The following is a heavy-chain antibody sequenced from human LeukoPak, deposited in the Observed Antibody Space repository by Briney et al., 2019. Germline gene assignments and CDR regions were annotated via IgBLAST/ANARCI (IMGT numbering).Heavy chain of an antibody. J-gene: IGHJ4*02. D-gene: IGHD3-22*01. CDR3: AKRDVVIRVILVGFHKEAYYFYS. CDR2: ISDSGGRT. Sequence: PGGSLRLSCAVSGITLSNYGMSWVSQAPGKGLEWVAGISDSGGRTNYADSVKGRFTISRDNPKNTLYLQMNSLRAEDTAVYFCAKRDVVIRVILVGFHKEAYYFYSRGQGALVTVSS. CDR1: GITLSNYG. V-gene: IGHV3-23*01.